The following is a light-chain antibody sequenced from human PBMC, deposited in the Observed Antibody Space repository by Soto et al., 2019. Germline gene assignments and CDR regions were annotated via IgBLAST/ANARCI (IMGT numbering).Light chain of an antibody. CDR1: SSDVGGYNL. CDR2: EGS. Sequence: QSVLTQPPSVSAAPGQSITISCTGTSSDVGGYNLVSWYQQHPGKAPKVMIYEGSKRPSGVSNRFSGSKSGNTASLTISGLQAEDEADYYCCSYAGSSTYVFGTGTKVTVL. CDR3: CSYAGSSTYV. V-gene: IGLV2-23*01. J-gene: IGLJ1*01.